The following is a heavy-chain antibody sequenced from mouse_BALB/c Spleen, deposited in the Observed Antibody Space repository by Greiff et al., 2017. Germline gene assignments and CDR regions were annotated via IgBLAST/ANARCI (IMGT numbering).Heavy chain of an antibody. D-gene: IGHD2-4*01. J-gene: IGHJ3*01. V-gene: IGHV5-6-5*01. CDR3: ARGDDYFAY. CDR2: ISSGGST. CDR1: GFTFSSYA. Sequence: EVQGVESGGGLVKPGGSLKLSCAASGFTFSSYAMSWVRQTPEKRLEWVASISSGGSTYYPDSVKGRFTISRGNARNILYLQMSSLRSEDTAMYYCARGDDYFAYWGQGTLVTVSA.